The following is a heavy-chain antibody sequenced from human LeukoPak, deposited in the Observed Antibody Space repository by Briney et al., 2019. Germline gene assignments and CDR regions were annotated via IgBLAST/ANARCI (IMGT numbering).Heavy chain of an antibody. CDR2: ISAYNGNT. V-gene: IGHV1-18*01. Sequence: GASVKVSCKASGYTFTSYGISWVRQAPGQGLEWMGWISAYNGNTNYAQKFQGRVTMTRDMSTSTVYMELSSLRSEDTAVYYCARDQRRSSGWPPQVDLDYWGQGTLVTVSS. CDR1: GYTFTSYG. CDR3: ARDQRRSSGWPPQVDLDY. D-gene: IGHD6-19*01. J-gene: IGHJ4*02.